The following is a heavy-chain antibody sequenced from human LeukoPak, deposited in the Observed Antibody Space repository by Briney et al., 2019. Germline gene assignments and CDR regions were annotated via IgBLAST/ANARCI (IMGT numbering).Heavy chain of an antibody. CDR2: IYCSGST. Sequence: SETLSLTCTVSGGSISSHYWSWIRQPPGKGLEWIGYIYCSGSTNYNPSLKSRVTISVDTSKNQFSLKLSSVTAADTAVYYCARVTGSSFYYYYYMDVWGKGTTVTVSS. J-gene: IGHJ6*03. CDR3: ARVTGSSFYYYYYMDV. V-gene: IGHV4-59*11. D-gene: IGHD6-6*01. CDR1: GGSISSHY.